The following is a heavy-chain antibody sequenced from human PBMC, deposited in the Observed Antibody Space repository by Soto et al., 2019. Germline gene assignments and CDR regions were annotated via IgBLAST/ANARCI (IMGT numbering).Heavy chain of an antibody. Sequence: ASVKVSCKASGYTFTGYDINWVRQATGQGLEWMGWMNPNSGNTDYAQKFQGRVTMTRNTSISTAYMELSSLRSEDTAVYYCAREFCSGGSCYPHYYGMDVWGQGTTVTVSS. CDR2: MNPNSGNT. D-gene: IGHD2-15*01. CDR3: AREFCSGGSCYPHYYGMDV. J-gene: IGHJ6*02. V-gene: IGHV1-8*01. CDR1: GYTFTGYD.